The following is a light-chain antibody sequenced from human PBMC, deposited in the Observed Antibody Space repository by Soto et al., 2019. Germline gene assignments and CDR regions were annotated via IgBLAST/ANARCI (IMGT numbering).Light chain of an antibody. CDR2: GAS. CDR3: QQYGSSRT. V-gene: IGKV3-20*01. Sequence: EIVLTQSPGTLSLSPGERATLSCRASQSVSSSYLAWYQQKPGQAPRLLIYGASSRATGIPDRFSGSGSGTDFNLNISILEPEDVAVYYCQQYGSSRTFGQGTKVEIK. J-gene: IGKJ1*01. CDR1: QSVSSSY.